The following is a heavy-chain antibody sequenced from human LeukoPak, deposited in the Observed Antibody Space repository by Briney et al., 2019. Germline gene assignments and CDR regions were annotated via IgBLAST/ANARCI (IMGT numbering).Heavy chain of an antibody. Sequence: GGFLRLSCAASGFTFSSYWMSWVRQAPGKGLEWVANIKQDGSEKYYVDSVKGRFTISRDNAKNSLYLQMNSLRAEDTAVYYCARDKTLGYCSGGSCYSVLDYWGQGTLVTVSS. CDR1: GFTFSSYW. CDR2: IKQDGSEK. J-gene: IGHJ4*02. V-gene: IGHV3-7*01. D-gene: IGHD2-15*01. CDR3: ARDKTLGYCSGGSCYSVLDY.